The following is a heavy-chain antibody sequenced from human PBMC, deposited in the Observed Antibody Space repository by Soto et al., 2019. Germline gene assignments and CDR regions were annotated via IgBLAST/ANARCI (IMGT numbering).Heavy chain of an antibody. Sequence: GGSLRLSCAASGFTFSSYGMHWVRQAPGKGLEWVAVISYDGSNKYYADSVKGRFTISRDNSKNTLYLQMNSLRAEDTAVYYCANLPGIAAAGTLYYGYWGQGTLVTVSS. D-gene: IGHD6-13*01. CDR1: GFTFSSYG. V-gene: IGHV3-30*18. CDR2: ISYDGSNK. J-gene: IGHJ4*02. CDR3: ANLPGIAAAGTLYYGY.